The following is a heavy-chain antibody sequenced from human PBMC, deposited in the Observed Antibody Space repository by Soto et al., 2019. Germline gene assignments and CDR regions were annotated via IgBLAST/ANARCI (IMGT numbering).Heavy chain of an antibody. Sequence: EVQLVESGGGLVQPGGSLRLSCAASGFTFSSYEMNWVRQAPGKELEWVSYISSSGSTIYYADSVKGRFTISRDNAKNSLYLQMNSLRAEDTAVYYCAIFPVVVPAAMRYYYGMDVWGQGTTVTVSS. CDR1: GFTFSSYE. V-gene: IGHV3-48*03. D-gene: IGHD2-2*01. CDR3: AIFPVVVPAAMRYYYGMDV. J-gene: IGHJ6*02. CDR2: ISSSGSTI.